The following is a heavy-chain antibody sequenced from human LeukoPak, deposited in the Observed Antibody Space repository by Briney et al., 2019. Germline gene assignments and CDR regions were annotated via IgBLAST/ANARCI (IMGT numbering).Heavy chain of an antibody. CDR2: MRPRYGNT. Sequence: ASVKVSCKASGYTFIIYEIQWVRQAPGQGLEWVGWMRPRYGNTAYAQSFQGRVTITRDTSIDTVYMELSGLRSEDTAVYYCARVGAGEGGIDYWAQGTLMSVSS. D-gene: IGHD3-10*01. CDR1: GYTFIIYE. J-gene: IGHJ4*02. V-gene: IGHV1-8*03. CDR3: ARVGAGEGGIDY.